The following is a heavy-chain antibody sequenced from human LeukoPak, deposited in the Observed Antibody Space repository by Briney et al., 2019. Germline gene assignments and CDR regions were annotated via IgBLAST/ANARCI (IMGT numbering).Heavy chain of an antibody. J-gene: IGHJ5*02. CDR2: ISSSSSYI. CDR1: GFTFSGSA. Sequence: GGSLRLSCAASGFTFSGSAMHWVRQAPGKGLEWVSSISSSSSYIYYADSVKGRFTISRDNAKNSLYLQMNSLRAEDTAVYYCARDHDIVVVVAASGFDPWGRGTLVTVSS. V-gene: IGHV3-21*01. D-gene: IGHD2-15*01. CDR3: ARDHDIVVVVAASGFDP.